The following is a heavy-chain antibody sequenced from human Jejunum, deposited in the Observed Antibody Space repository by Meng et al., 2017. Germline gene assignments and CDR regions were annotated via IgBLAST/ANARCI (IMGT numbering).Heavy chain of an antibody. V-gene: IGHV3-15*01. Sequence: GESLKISCATSGLTFSNAWMTWVRQAPGKGLEWVGRIKSKTSGGTTDYAAPVKGRFTISRDDSTNTLYLQMNSLKNEDTAVYYCVTDIYKWGQGTLVTVSS. D-gene: IGHD3-10*01. J-gene: IGHJ4*02. CDR3: VTDIYK. CDR2: IKSKTSGGTT. CDR1: GLTFSNAW.